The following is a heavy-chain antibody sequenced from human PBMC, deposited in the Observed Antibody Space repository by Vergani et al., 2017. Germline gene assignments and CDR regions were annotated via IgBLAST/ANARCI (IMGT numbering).Heavy chain of an antibody. V-gene: IGHV5-51*03. CDR3: ARLIRSGRSSSSPEDEEGVIY. CDR1: GYSFTSYW. Sequence: EVQLVQSGAEVKKPGESLKISCKGSGYSFTSYWIGWVRQMPGKGLEWMGIIYPGDSDTNYSPSFQGQVTISADKSIRTAYLQWRSLKASDTAMYYCARLIRSGRSSSSPEDEEGVIYWGQGTLVTVSS. CDR2: IYPGDSDT. D-gene: IGHD6-6*01. J-gene: IGHJ4*02.